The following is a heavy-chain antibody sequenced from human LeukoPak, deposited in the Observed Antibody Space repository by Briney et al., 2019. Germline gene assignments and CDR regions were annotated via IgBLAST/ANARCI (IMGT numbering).Heavy chain of an antibody. D-gene: IGHD6-13*01. V-gene: IGHV3-21*01. CDR2: ISSSSSYI. Sequence: GGSLRLSCAASGFTFSSYSMNWVRQAPGKGLEWVSSISSSSSYIYYADSVKGRFTISRDDAKNSLYLQMNSLRAEDTAVYYCARDARYGSSWYYFDYWGQGTLVTVSS. CDR1: GFTFSSYS. CDR3: ARDARYGSSWYYFDY. J-gene: IGHJ4*02.